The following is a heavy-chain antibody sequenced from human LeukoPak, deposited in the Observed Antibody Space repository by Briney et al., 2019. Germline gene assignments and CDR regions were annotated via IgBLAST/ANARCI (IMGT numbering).Heavy chain of an antibody. J-gene: IGHJ1*01. D-gene: IGHD1-26*01. V-gene: IGHV3-21*01. CDR3: ASSTHSGSYRSEYFQH. CDR1: GFTFSSYS. Sequence: GGSLRLSCAASGFTFSSYSMNWVRQAPGKGLEWVPSISSSSSYIYYADSVKGRFTISRDNAKNSLYLQMNSLRAEDTAVYYCASSTHSGSYRSEYFQHWGQGTLVTVSS. CDR2: ISSSSSYI.